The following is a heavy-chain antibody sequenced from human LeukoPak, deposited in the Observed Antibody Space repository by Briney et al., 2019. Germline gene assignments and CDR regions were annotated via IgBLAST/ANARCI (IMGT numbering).Heavy chain of an antibody. V-gene: IGHV1-18*01. D-gene: IGHD4-23*01. J-gene: IGHJ3*02. Sequence: ASVKVSCKASGYTFTSYGISWVRQAPGQGLEWMGWISAYNGNTNYAQKLQGRVTMTTDTSTSTAYMELRSLRSDGTAVYYRALGSVVLDAFDIWGQGTMVTVSS. CDR3: ALGSVVLDAFDI. CDR1: GYTFTSYG. CDR2: ISAYNGNT.